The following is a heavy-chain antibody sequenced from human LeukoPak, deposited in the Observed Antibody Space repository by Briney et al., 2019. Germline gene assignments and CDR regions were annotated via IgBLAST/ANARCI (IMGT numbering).Heavy chain of an antibody. Sequence: SVKVSCKAYGGTFNRYAISWVRQAPGQGLEWMGRIIPIFGTTNYAQKFQGRVTLTADKSTSTAYMELTSLRSEDTAVYYCARDGYNLAADYWGQGTLVTVSS. J-gene: IGHJ4*02. D-gene: IGHD5-24*01. CDR1: GGTFNRYA. CDR2: IIPIFGTT. V-gene: IGHV1-69*06. CDR3: ARDGYNLAADY.